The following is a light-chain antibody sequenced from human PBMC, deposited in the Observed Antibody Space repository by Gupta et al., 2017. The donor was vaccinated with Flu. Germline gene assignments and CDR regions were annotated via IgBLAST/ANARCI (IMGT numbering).Light chain of an antibody. CDR1: SSNIGDNY. CDR2: DND. J-gene: IGLJ3*02. V-gene: IGLV1-51*01. Sequence: QSVLTQPPSVSAAPGQKDTISCSGSSSNIGDNYVSWYQQLPGTAPKLLIYDNDKRPSGIPDRFSGSKSDTSATLGITGIQTGDEADYYCGTWDSSLSAWVFGGGTRLTVL. CDR3: GTWDSSLSAWV.